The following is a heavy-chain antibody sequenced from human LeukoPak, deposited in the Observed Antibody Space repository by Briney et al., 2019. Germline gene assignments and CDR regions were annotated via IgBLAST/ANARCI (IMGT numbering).Heavy chain of an antibody. CDR3: AHSGGGVGSGYYFDFDY. J-gene: IGHJ4*02. V-gene: IGHV2-5*01. D-gene: IGHD3-22*01. Sequence: SGPTLVKPTQTLTLTCTFSGFSLSTSGVAVGWIRQPPGKALEWLALIYWNDDKRYSPSLKSRLTITKDTSKSQVVLTMTNMDPVDTATYYCAHSGGGVGSGYYFDFDYWGQGTLVTVSS. CDR1: GFSLSTSGVA. CDR2: IYWNDDK.